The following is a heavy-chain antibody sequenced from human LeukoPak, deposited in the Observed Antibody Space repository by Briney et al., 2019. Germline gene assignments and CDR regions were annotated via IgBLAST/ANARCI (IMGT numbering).Heavy chain of an antibody. J-gene: IGHJ4*02. Sequence: GGSLRLSCAASGFTFSSYSMNWGRQAPGKGLEWVSSISNSNSYIYYADSVKGRFTISRDNAKNSLYLQMNSLRAEDTAVYYCARDDYSNYAGPSYGYWGQGTLDTVSS. CDR3: ARDDYSNYAGPSYGY. CDR1: GFTFSSYS. V-gene: IGHV3-21*01. CDR2: ISNSNSYI. D-gene: IGHD4-11*01.